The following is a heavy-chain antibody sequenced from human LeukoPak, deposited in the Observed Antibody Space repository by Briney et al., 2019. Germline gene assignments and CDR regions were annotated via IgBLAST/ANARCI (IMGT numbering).Heavy chain of an antibody. V-gene: IGHV4-31*03. D-gene: IGHD2-2*01. CDR1: GGSISGDASY. CDR2: IYYSGTT. CDR3: ARQLPGIWFDP. Sequence: SQTLSLTCSVSGGSISGDASYWSWIRQHPGKGLEWIGHIYYSGTTYYNPSHKSRVTISVDTSKKQFSQMLTSVTAADTAVYYCARQLPGIWFDPWGQGTLVTVSS. J-gene: IGHJ5*02.